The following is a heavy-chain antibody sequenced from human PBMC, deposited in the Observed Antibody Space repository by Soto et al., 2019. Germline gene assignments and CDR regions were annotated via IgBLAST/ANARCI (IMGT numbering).Heavy chain of an antibody. J-gene: IGHJ4*02. CDR3: ARDPTTTVVDYFDY. CDR2: ISSSSSYI. V-gene: IGHV3-21*01. CDR1: GFTFSSYS. D-gene: IGHD4-17*01. Sequence: EVQLVESGGGLDKPGGSLRLSCAASGFTFSSYSMNWVRQAPGKGLEWVSSISSSSSYIYYADSVKGRFTISRDNAKNSLYLQMNSLRAEDTAVYYCARDPTTTVVDYFDYWGQGTLVTVSS.